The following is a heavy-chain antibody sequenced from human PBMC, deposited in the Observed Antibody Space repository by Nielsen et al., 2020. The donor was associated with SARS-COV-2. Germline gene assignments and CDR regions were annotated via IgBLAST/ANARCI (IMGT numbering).Heavy chain of an antibody. Sequence: GGSLRLSCAASGFTFSRHAMNWVRQAPGKGLEWVSIIGAGGDNIYYADSVKGRFTISRDNSKNTLYLQINSLGADDTAVYYCATQADGYKSPYDYWGQGTLVTVSS. V-gene: IGHV3-23*01. CDR3: ATQADGYKSPYDY. CDR2: IGAGGDNI. J-gene: IGHJ4*02. CDR1: GFTFSRHA. D-gene: IGHD3-10*01.